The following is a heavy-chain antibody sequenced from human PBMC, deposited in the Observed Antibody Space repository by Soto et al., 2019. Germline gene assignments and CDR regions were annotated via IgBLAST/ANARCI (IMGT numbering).Heavy chain of an antibody. J-gene: IGHJ6*02. V-gene: IGHV1-69*02. CDR3: ATPADIAARPPGYYYYGMDV. CDR2: IIPILGIA. Sequence: SVKVSCNASGGTFSSYTSSWVRQAPGQGLEWMGRIIPILGIANYAQKFQGRVTITADESTSTAYMELSSLRSEDTAVYYCATPADIAARPPGYYYYGMDVWGQGTTVTVSS. D-gene: IGHD6-6*01. CDR1: GGTFSSYT.